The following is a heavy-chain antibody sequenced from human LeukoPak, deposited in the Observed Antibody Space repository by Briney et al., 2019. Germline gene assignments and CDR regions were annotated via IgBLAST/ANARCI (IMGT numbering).Heavy chain of an antibody. CDR2: IKQDGSEK. D-gene: IGHD3-3*01. CDR1: GFTFSNYW. J-gene: IGHJ3*02. V-gene: IGHV3-7*01. CDR3: AREGYDFWSGYSFSVDGAFDI. Sequence: GGSLRLSCVASGFTFSNYWMSWVRQAPGKGLEWVANIKQDGSEKYYVDSVKGRFTISRDNAKNSLYLQMNSLRAEDTAVYYCAREGYDFWSGYSFSVDGAFDIWGQGTMVTVSS.